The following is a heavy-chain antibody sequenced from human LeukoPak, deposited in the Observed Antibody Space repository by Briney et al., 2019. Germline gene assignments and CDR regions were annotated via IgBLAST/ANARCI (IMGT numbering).Heavy chain of an antibody. V-gene: IGHV3-21*01. Sequence: GSLRLSCAASGFTFHSYWMHWVRQGPGKGLEWVSSISSGSTYIYYADSVKGRFTNSRDNAKNSLYLQMNSLRAEDTAVYYCAGSDTTGYSPREWDYWYFDLWGRGTLVTVPS. CDR1: GFTFHSYW. D-gene: IGHD3-9*01. CDR2: ISSGSTYI. J-gene: IGHJ2*01. CDR3: AGSDTTGYSPREWDYWYFDL.